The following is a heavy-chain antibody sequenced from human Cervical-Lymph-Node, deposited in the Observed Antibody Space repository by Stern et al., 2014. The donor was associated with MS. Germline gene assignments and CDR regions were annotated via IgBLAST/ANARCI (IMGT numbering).Heavy chain of an antibody. Sequence: VQLVESGGGLVQPGRTLRLSCAASGFSFSSGAMAWLRQGPGPGQESVSLIAGGRASIYCEGSVKCRFPITRDNAKNSLYLQMTSLRVEDTAVYYCARVAAARAGEFHRYTGMGVWGHGTTVTVSS. CDR2: IAGGRASI. V-gene: IGHV3-48*01. J-gene: IGHJ6*02. CDR1: GFSFSSGA. CDR3: ARVAAARAGEFHRYTGMGV. D-gene: IGHD3-16*01.